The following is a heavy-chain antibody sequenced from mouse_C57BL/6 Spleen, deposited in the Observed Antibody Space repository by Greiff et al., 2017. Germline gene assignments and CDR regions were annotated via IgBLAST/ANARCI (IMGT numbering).Heavy chain of an antibody. CDR2: IWGGGST. Sequence: QVQLKESGPGLVAPSQCLYITCTVSGFSLTSYGVDWVRQPPGQGLEWMGVIWGGGSTTYNYALMYRLSILTDNSKSQVFLKMNSRQTDDTAMYYCCKHRSCAMDYWGQGTSVTVSS. CDR1: GFSLTSYG. V-gene: IGHV2-9*01. CDR3: CKHRSCAMDY. J-gene: IGHJ4*01.